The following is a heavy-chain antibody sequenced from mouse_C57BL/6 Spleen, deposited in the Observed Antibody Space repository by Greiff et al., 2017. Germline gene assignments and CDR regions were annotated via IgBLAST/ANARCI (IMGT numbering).Heavy chain of an antibody. V-gene: IGHV1-55*01. Sequence: QVQLQQPGAELVKPGASVKMSCKASGYTFTSYWITWVKQRPGQGLEWIGDIYPGSGSTNYNEKFKSKATLTVDTSSSTDYMQRSSLTSEDSAVYYCARWEELRLGYYYAMDYWGQGTSVTVSS. CDR2: IYPGSGST. CDR1: GYTFTSYW. J-gene: IGHJ4*01. D-gene: IGHD3-2*02. CDR3: ARWEELRLGYYYAMDY.